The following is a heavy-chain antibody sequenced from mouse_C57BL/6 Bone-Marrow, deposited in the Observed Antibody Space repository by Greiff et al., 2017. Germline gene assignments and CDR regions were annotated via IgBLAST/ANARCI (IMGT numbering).Heavy chain of an antibody. CDR1: GYSITSGYY. Sequence: EVQRVESGPGLVKPSQSLSLTCSVTGYSITSGYYWNWIRQFPGNKLEWMGYISYDGSNNYNPSLKNRISITRDTSKNQFFLKLNSVTTEDTATYYCASRRLLRGFAYWGQGTLVTVSA. CDR2: ISYDGSN. D-gene: IGHD1-1*01. V-gene: IGHV3-6*01. J-gene: IGHJ3*01. CDR3: ASRRLLRGFAY.